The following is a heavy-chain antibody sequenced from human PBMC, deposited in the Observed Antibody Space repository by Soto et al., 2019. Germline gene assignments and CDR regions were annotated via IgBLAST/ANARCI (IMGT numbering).Heavy chain of an antibody. D-gene: IGHD6-6*01. CDR1: GVTVSRDY. Sequence: EVQLVETGGGWIQPGGCLRLSGEVTGVTVSRDYRSWVRQLPGQGLEWVSVIYSGGNTYSADSVKGRFTRSRDDSKNTLNLQMTSLRAEDTAVYYCANAWWSSSRWFDPWGQGPMVTVSS. V-gene: IGHV3-53*02. CDR2: IYSGGNT. CDR3: ANAWWSSSRWFDP. J-gene: IGHJ5*02.